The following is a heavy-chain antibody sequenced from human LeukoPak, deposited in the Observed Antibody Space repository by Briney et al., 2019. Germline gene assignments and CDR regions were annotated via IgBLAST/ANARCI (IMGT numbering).Heavy chain of an antibody. CDR3: ARGLWFGELSDLGYFDY. V-gene: IGHV3-66*01. Sequence: PGGSLRLSCAASGFTVSSNYMSWVRQAPGKGLEWVSVIYSGGSTYYADSVKGRFTISRDNSKNTLYLQMNSLRAEDTAVYYCARGLWFGELSDLGYFDYWGQGTLVTVSS. J-gene: IGHJ4*02. D-gene: IGHD3-10*01. CDR2: IYSGGST. CDR1: GFTVSSNY.